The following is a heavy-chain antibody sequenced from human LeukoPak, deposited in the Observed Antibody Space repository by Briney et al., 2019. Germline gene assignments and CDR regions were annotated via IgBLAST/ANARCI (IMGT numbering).Heavy chain of an antibody. J-gene: IGHJ4*02. V-gene: IGHV3-53*01. CDR3: ARGIAVAGTVLWYY. Sequence: PGGSLRLSCAASGFTVSSNYMSWVRQAPGKGLEWVSVIYSGGSTYYADSVKGRFTISRDNSKNTLYLQMNSLRAEDTAVYYCARGIAVAGTVLWYYWGQGTLVTVSS. CDR1: GFTVSSNY. D-gene: IGHD6-19*01. CDR2: IYSGGST.